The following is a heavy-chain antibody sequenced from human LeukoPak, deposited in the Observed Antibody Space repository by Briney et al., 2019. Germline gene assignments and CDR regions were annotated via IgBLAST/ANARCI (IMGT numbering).Heavy chain of an antibody. CDR2: ISGSGGST. CDR1: GFTFSSYA. D-gene: IGHD2-2*03. Sequence: PGGSLRLSCAASGFTFSSYAMSWVRQAPGKGLEWVSAISGSGGSTYYADSVKGQFTISRDNSKNTLYLQMNSLRAEDTAVYYCAKDPWILSHSYYFDYWGQGTLVTVSS. J-gene: IGHJ4*02. V-gene: IGHV3-23*01. CDR3: AKDPWILSHSYYFDY.